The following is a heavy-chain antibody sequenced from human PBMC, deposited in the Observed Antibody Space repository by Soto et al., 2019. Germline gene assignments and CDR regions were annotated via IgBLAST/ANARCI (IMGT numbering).Heavy chain of an antibody. D-gene: IGHD2-2*01. CDR2: ISAYNGNT. V-gene: IGHV1-18*01. CDR3: ARDRPRVVVVPAATSYNWFDP. CDR1: GYTFTSYG. J-gene: IGHJ5*02. Sequence: ASVKVSCKASGYTFTSYGISWVRQAPGQGLEWMGWISAYNGNTNYAQKLQGRVTMTTGTSTSTAYMELRSLKSDDTAVYYCARDRPRVVVVPAATSYNWFDPWGQGTLVTVSS.